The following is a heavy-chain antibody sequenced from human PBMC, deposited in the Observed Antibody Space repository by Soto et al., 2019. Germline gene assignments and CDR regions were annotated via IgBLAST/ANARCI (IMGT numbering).Heavy chain of an antibody. D-gene: IGHD3-16*02. CDR3: AKSRVFIGAIVTLLDS. Sequence: SGFTFSSYGMHWVRQAPGKGLEWVAIISYDGSNTYYADSVKGRFTISRGNSENTLYLQMNGLRADDTALYFCAKSRVFIGAIVTLLDSWGQGTQVTVSS. CDR2: ISYDGSNT. J-gene: IGHJ4*02. CDR1: GFTFSSYG. V-gene: IGHV3-33*05.